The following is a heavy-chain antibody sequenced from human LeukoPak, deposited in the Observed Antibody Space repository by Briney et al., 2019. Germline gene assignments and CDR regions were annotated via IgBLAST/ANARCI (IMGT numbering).Heavy chain of an antibody. Sequence: SETLFLTCTVSGGSLSSYYWSWIRQPAGKGLEWIGRIYISGSTNYNPSLKSRVTMSVDTSKNQFSLKLSSVTAADTAVYYCARDRYYYDSSGKIFFDYWGQGTLVTVSS. V-gene: IGHV4-4*07. J-gene: IGHJ4*02. D-gene: IGHD3-22*01. CDR2: IYISGST. CDR3: ARDRYYYDSSGKIFFDY. CDR1: GGSLSSYY.